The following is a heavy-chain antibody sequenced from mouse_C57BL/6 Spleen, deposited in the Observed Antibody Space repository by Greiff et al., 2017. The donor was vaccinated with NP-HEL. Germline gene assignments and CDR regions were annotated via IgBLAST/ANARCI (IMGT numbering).Heavy chain of an antibody. CDR1: GFTFSSYG. D-gene: IGHD4-1*01. V-gene: IGHV5-6*01. CDR2: ISSGGSYT. J-gene: IGHJ3*01. CDR3: ARPGAERTWFAY. Sequence: EVQRVESGGDLVKPGGSLKLSCAASGFTFSSYGMSWVRQTPDKRLEWVATISSGGSYTYYPDCVKGRFTISRDNAKHTLYLQMSSLKSEDTAMYCCARPGAERTWFAYWGQGTLVTVSA.